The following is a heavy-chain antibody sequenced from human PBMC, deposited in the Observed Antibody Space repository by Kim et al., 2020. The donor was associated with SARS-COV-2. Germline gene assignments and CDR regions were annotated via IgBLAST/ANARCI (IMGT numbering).Heavy chain of an antibody. CDR2: IKGQGGST. D-gene: IGHD2-21*01. CDR3: VKGVWFGY. CDR1: GFNFSTFD. V-gene: IGHV3-23*01. Sequence: GGSLRLSCVASGFNFSTFDMSWVRQVPGKGLEWVSVIKGQGGSTYYAESVKGRFTVSRDSARNTLYLQMNSLRSEDTAMYYCVKGVWFGYWGPG. J-gene: IGHJ4*01.